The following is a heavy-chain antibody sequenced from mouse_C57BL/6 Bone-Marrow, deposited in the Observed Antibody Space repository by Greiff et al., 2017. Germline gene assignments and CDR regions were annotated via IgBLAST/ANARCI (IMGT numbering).Heavy chain of an antibody. V-gene: IGHV1-64*01. J-gene: IGHJ3*01. CDR2: IHPNSGST. CDR1: GYTFTSYW. D-gene: IGHD2-2*01. CDR3: ARDVWLPAWFAY. Sequence: QVQLQQPGAELVKPGASVKLSCKASGYTFTSYWMHWVKQRPGQGLEWIGMIHPNSGSTNYNEKFKSKATLTVDKSSSTAYMQLSSLTSEDSAVDYCARDVWLPAWFAYWGQGTLVTVSA.